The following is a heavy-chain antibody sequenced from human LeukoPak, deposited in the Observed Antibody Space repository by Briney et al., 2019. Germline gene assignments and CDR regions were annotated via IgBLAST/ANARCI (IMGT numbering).Heavy chain of an antibody. CDR3: ARYGNGAWLGHYAFDM. J-gene: IGHJ3*02. V-gene: IGHV3-21*01. Sequence: GGSLRLSCAASGFTFSSCSMNWVRQAPGKGLEWVSSISSSSSYIYYADSVKGRFTISRDNAKNSLYLQMNSLKAEDTAVYYCARYGNGAWLGHYAFDMWGQGTMVTVSS. D-gene: IGHD6-19*01. CDR2: ISSSSSYI. CDR1: GFTFSSCS.